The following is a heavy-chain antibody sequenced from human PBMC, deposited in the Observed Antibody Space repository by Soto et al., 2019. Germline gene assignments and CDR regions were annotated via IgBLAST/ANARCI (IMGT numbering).Heavy chain of an antibody. CDR2: ISYDGSNK. Sequence: QVQLVESGGGVVQPGRSLRLSCAAVGFTVSSYAVQWVRQAPGKGLEWVAVISYDGSNKYYADSVKGRFTISRDNSKNTLYLQMNSLRAEDTAAYYCARDGIAVANLEYYFDYWGQGTLVTVSS. J-gene: IGHJ4*02. D-gene: IGHD6-19*01. V-gene: IGHV3-30-3*01. CDR3: ARDGIAVANLEYYFDY. CDR1: GFTVSSYA.